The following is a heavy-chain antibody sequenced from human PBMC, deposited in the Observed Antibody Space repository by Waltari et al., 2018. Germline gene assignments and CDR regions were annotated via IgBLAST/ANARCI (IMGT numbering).Heavy chain of an antibody. J-gene: IGHJ6*03. CDR3: ARGEHIYYYYYYMDV. Sequence: QVQLQESGPGLVKPSETLSLTCTVSGGSISSYYWSWIRQPAGKGLEWIGRIYTSGSTNYNPSLKSRVTMTRNTSISTAYMELSSLRSEDTAVYYCARGEHIYYYYYYMDVWGKGTTVTVSS. CDR2: IYTSGST. D-gene: IGHD1-26*01. V-gene: IGHV4-4*07. CDR1: GGSISSYY.